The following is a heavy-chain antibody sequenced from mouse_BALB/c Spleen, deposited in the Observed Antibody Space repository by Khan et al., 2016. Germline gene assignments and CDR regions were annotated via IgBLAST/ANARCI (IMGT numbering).Heavy chain of an antibody. D-gene: IGHD1-2*01. CDR1: GFSLTSYG. V-gene: IGHV2-2*02. Sequence: QVRLQQSGPGLVQPSQSLSITCTVSGFSLTSYGVHWVRQSPGKGLEWLGVIWSGGSTDYNAAFISRLSISKDNSKSQVFFKMNSLQANDTAIYYCAPHYYGPSYAMDYWGQGTSVTVSS. CDR3: APHYYGPSYAMDY. J-gene: IGHJ4*01. CDR2: IWSGGST.